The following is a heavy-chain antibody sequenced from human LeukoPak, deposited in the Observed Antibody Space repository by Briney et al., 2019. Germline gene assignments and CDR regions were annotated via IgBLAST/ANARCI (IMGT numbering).Heavy chain of an antibody. J-gene: IGHJ4*02. Sequence: SETLSLTCTVSGGSISSYYWSWIRQPPGKGLEWIGYIYYSGSTSYNPSLKSRVTISVDTSKNQFSLKLSSVTAADTAVYYCARQEGYSSSWYYWGQGTLVTVSS. CDR1: GGSISSYY. CDR3: ARQEGYSSSWYY. D-gene: IGHD6-13*01. CDR2: IYYSGST. V-gene: IGHV4-59*01.